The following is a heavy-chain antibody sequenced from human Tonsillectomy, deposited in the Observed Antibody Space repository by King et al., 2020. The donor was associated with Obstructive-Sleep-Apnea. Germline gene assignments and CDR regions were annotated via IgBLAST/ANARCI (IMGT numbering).Heavy chain of an antibody. D-gene: IGHD6-13*01. CDR3: ARPRSYSSSWYDAFDI. J-gene: IGHJ3*02. CDR1: GYSFTSYW. Sequence: VQLVESGAEVKKPGESLKISCKGSGYSFTSYWIGWVRQMPGKGLEWMGIIYPGDSDPRYSPSFQGQVTISADKSISTAYLQWSSLKASDTAVYYCARPRSYSSSWYDAFDIWGRGTMVTVSS. V-gene: IGHV5-51*01. CDR2: IYPGDSDP.